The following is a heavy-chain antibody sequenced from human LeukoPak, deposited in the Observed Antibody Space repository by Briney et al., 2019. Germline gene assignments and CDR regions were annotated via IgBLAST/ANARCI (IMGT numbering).Heavy chain of an antibody. J-gene: IGHJ4*02. D-gene: IGHD2-2*02. Sequence: GGSLRLSXAASGFTLDDYAMHWVRQAPGKGLEWVTFIRYDGSNKYYADSVKGRFTISRDNSKNTLYLQMNSLRAEDTAVYYCAKSIVVVPAAIDPIDYWGQGTLVTVSS. V-gene: IGHV3-30*02. CDR2: IRYDGSNK. CDR1: GFTLDDYA. CDR3: AKSIVVVPAAIDPIDY.